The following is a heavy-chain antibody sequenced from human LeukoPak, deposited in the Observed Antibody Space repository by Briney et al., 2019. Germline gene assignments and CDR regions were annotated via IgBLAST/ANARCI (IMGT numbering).Heavy chain of an antibody. CDR2: ISAYNGNT. Sequence: GASVKVSCKASGYTFTSYGISWVRQAPGQGLEWTGWISAYNGNTSYAQKLQGRVTMTTDTSTSTAYMELRSLRSDDTAVYYCARAPAGYSSSWYIYWGQGTLVTVSS. J-gene: IGHJ4*02. D-gene: IGHD6-13*01. CDR1: GYTFTSYG. V-gene: IGHV1-18*01. CDR3: ARAPAGYSSSWYIY.